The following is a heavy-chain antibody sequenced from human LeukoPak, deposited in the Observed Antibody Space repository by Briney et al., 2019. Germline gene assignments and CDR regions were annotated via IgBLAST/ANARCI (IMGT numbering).Heavy chain of an antibody. Sequence: GGSLRLSCAASGFTFSSYSMNWVRQAPGKGLEWVSYISSSSSTIYYADSVKGRFTISRDNAKNSLYLQMISLRAEDTAVYYCARGYDFWSAYPPYYYYMDVWGKGTTVTVSS. V-gene: IGHV3-48*04. CDR3: ARGYDFWSAYPPYYYYMDV. CDR2: ISSSSSTI. D-gene: IGHD3-3*01. CDR1: GFTFSSYS. J-gene: IGHJ6*03.